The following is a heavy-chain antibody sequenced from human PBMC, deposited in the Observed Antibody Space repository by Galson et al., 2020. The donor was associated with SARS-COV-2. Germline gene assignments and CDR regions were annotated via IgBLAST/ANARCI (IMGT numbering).Heavy chain of an antibody. CDR2: ISYDGSNK. Sequence: TFSSYAMHWVRQAPGKGLEWVAVISYDGSNKYYADSVKGRFTISRDNSKNTLYLQMNSLRAEDTAVYYCARDLSGSYYGYFDYWGQGTLVTVSS. D-gene: IGHD1-26*01. CDR1: TFSSYA. J-gene: IGHJ4*02. V-gene: IGHV3-30-3*01. CDR3: ARDLSGSYYGYFDY.